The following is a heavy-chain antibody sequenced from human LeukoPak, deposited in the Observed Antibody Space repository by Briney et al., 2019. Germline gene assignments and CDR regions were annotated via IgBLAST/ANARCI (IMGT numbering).Heavy chain of an antibody. CDR3: ARHLGGSGYPTPFDY. J-gene: IGHJ4*02. CDR2: FYRSGST. D-gene: IGHD3-22*01. V-gene: IGHV4-39*01. Sequence: SETLSLTCTVSVGSISSSSYYWGWIRQPPGRGLEWIGTFYRSGSTYYNPSLRSRVTISVDTSKSQFSLKMISVTAADTAVYYSARHLGGSGYPTPFDYWGQGTLVTVSS. CDR1: VGSISSSSYY.